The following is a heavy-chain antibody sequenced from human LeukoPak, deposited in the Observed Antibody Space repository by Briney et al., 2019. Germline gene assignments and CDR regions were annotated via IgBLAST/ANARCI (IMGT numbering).Heavy chain of an antibody. CDR1: GGSFSGYY. Sequence: PSETLSLTCAVYGGSFSGYYWSWIRQPPGKGLEWIGEINHSGSTNYNPSLKSRVTISVDTSKNQFSLKLSSVTAADTAVYYCASSPGITGTTTTLDYWGQGTLVTVAS. CDR3: ASSPGITGTTTTLDY. CDR2: INHSGST. D-gene: IGHD1-20*01. V-gene: IGHV4-34*01. J-gene: IGHJ4*02.